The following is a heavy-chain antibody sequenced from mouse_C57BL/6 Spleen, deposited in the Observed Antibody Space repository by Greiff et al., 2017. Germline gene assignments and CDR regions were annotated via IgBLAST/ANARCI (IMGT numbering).Heavy chain of an antibody. CDR1: GFTFSSYG. CDR3: ARQDYSNYAYYFDY. V-gene: IGHV5-6*01. D-gene: IGHD2-5*01. CDR2: ISSGGSYT. J-gene: IGHJ2*01. Sequence: EVKLVESGGDLVKPGGSLKLSCAASGFTFSSYGMSWVRQTPDKRLEWVATISSGGSYTHYPDSVKGRFTISRDNAKNTLYLQMSSLKSEDTAMYYCARQDYSNYAYYFDYWGQGTTLTVSS.